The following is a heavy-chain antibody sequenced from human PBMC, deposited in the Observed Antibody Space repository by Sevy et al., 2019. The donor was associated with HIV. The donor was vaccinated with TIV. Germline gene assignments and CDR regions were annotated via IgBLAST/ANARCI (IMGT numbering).Heavy chain of an antibody. CDR3: VRERAGIDH. Sequence: GGSLRLSCAASGFTVTFNSMSWVRQAPGRGLVWVSVIYVGRNTYYADSVKGRLTIFRDSFKDTVDLQMDSLRPEDSGVYYCVRERAGIDHWGQGTLVTVSS. CDR1: GFTVTFNS. J-gene: IGHJ4*02. D-gene: IGHD6-19*01. V-gene: IGHV3-53*01. CDR2: IYVGRNT.